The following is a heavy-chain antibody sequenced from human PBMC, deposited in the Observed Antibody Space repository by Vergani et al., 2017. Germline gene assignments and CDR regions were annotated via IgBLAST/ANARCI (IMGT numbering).Heavy chain of an antibody. J-gene: IGHJ6*02. CDR3: ARDSILSTANYGMDV. CDR2: ISGSGGST. CDR1: GFTFSSYA. V-gene: IGHV3-23*04. Sequence: EVQLVESGGGVVQPGRSLRLSCAASGFTFSSYAMSWVRQAPGKGLEWVSAISGSGGSTYYADSVKGRFTISRDNSKNTLYLQMNSLRAEDTAVYYCARDSILSTANYGMDVWGQGTTVTVSS. D-gene: IGHD4-17*01.